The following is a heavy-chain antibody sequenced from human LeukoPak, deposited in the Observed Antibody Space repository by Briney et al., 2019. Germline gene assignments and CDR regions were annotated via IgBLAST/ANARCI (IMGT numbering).Heavy chain of an antibody. D-gene: IGHD5-18*01. CDR3: ARVTAMVTHYYYYYMDV. J-gene: IGHJ6*03. V-gene: IGHV1-24*01. CDR2: FDPEDGET. Sequence: ASVKVSCKVSGYTLTELSMHWVRQAPGKGLEWMGGFDPEDGETIYAQKFQGRVTMTEDTSTDTAYMELSSLRPEDTAVYYCARVTAMVTHYYYYYMDVWGKGTTVTVSS. CDR1: GYTLTELS.